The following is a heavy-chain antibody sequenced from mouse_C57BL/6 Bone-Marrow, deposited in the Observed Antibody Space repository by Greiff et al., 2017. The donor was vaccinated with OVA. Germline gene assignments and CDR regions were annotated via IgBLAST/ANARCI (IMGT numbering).Heavy chain of an antibody. V-gene: IGHV2-5*01. Sequence: VMLVESGPGLVQPSQSLSITCTVSGFSLTSYGVHWVRQSPGKGLEWLGVIWRGGSTDYNAAFMSRLSITKDNSKSQVFFKMNSLQADDTAIYYCAKPLANWDGFAYWGQGTLVTVSA. D-gene: IGHD4-1*01. CDR3: AKPLANWDGFAY. CDR2: IWRGGST. J-gene: IGHJ3*01. CDR1: GFSLTSYG.